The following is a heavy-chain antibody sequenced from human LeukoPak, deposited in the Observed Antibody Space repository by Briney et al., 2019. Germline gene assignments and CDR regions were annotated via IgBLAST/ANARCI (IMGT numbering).Heavy chain of an antibody. CDR3: AKSDGYLTLTPYYFDY. D-gene: IGHD5-18*01. Sequence: GGSLRLSCAASGYTFSSYAMSWVRQAPGKGLEWVSLISWDGGSTYYADSVKGRFTISRDNSKNSLYLQMNSLRTEDTALYYCAKSDGYLTLTPYYFDYWGQGTLVTVSS. CDR2: ISWDGGST. V-gene: IGHV3-43*02. CDR1: GYTFSSYA. J-gene: IGHJ4*02.